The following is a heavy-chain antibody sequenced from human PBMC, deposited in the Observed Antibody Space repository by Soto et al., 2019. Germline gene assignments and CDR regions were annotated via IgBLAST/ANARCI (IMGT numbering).Heavy chain of an antibody. D-gene: IGHD5-18*01. CDR1: GFTFGSYS. V-gene: IGHV3-48*01. CDR3: AKDGGYRYGPYYY. J-gene: IGHJ4*02. Sequence: PGGSLRHSCAASGFTFGSYSMNWVRQAPGKGLEWVSYISSSSSTIYYADSVEGRFTISRDNAKNSLDLQMNSLRAEDTAVYYCAKDGGYRYGPYYYWGQGTLVPVSS. CDR2: ISSSSSTI.